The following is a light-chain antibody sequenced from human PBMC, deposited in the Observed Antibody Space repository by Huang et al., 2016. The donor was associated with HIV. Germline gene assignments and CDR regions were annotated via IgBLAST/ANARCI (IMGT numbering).Light chain of an antibody. CDR1: QSLLRSNGYTY. V-gene: IGKV2-28*01. CDR3: QQYGNSPFT. J-gene: IGKJ3*01. Sequence: IVMTQSPLSLPVTPGEPASISCRSSQSLLRSNGYTYLDWYLQRPGQSPQLLIYLGSNRASGVPDRFSGSGSGTDFTLTISRLEPEDFAVFYCQQYGNSPFTFGPGTKVDI. CDR2: LGS.